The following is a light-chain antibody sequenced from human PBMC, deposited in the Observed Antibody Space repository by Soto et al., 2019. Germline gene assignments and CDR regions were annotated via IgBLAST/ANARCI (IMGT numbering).Light chain of an antibody. V-gene: IGKV1-5*03. Sequence: DIQMTQSPSTLSASVGDRVTITCRASQTISTWLAWYQQKPGKAPKLLIYKASSLESGVPSRFSGSGSGTDFTLTISSLQPDDFATSYCQQYSSYPYTFGQGTQLEIK. CDR3: QQYSSYPYT. CDR1: QTISTW. CDR2: KAS. J-gene: IGKJ2*01.